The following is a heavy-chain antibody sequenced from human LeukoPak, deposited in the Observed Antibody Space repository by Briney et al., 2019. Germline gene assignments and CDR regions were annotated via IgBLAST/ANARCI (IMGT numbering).Heavy chain of an antibody. V-gene: IGHV4-59*08. D-gene: IGHD2-21*02. CDR3: ARIYCGGGCRLYYYHSCMDV. CDR2: IYYSGST. CDR1: GGSISSYY. J-gene: IGHJ6*03. Sequence: SETLSLTCTVSGGSISSYYWSWIRQPPGKGLEWIGYIYYSGSTNYNPSLKSRVTISVDTSKNQFSLKLSSVTAADTAVYYCARIYCGGGCRLYYYHSCMDVWGKGTTVTISS.